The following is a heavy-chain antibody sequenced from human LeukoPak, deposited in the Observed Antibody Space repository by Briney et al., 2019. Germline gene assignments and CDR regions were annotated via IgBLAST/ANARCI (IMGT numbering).Heavy chain of an antibody. CDR1: RFCFSTYD. V-gene: IGHV3-48*03. D-gene: IGHD5-12*01. J-gene: IGHJ4*02. CDR2: IDSSGSTT. CDR3: ASAHGGSGYDRPFDY. Sequence: PGGSLRLSCTASRFCFSTYDMNWVRQVPGKGLEWVSYIDSSGSTTYYAGSVQGRFTISRDNAKNSLYLQMKSLRVEDTAFYYCASAHGGSGYDRPFDYWGQGTLVTVSS.